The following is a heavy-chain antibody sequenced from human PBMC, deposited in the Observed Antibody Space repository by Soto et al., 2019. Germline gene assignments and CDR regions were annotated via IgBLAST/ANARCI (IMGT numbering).Heavy chain of an antibody. V-gene: IGHV3-7*01. CDR2: IKQDGSEK. J-gene: IGHJ3*02. CDR1: GFTFSSYW. Sequence: VGSLRLSCAASGFTFSSYWMSWVRQAPGKGLEWVANIKQDGSEKYYVDSVKGRFTISRDNAKNSLYLQMNSLRAEDTAVYYCARADCSSTSCYTGAFDIWGQGTMVTVSS. D-gene: IGHD2-2*02. CDR3: ARADCSSTSCYTGAFDI.